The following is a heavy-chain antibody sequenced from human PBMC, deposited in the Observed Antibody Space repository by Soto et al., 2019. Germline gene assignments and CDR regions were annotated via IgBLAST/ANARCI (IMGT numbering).Heavy chain of an antibody. J-gene: IGHJ4*02. V-gene: IGHV1-69*13. CDR3: AREGSGYNF. D-gene: IGHD5-12*01. CDR1: GGSFSNFG. CDR2: IVPVFGRP. Sequence: SVKVSCKASGGSFSNFGISWVRQAPGQGLEWMGGIVPVFGRPNYAQRFRGRLTITADESTSTGYMELTSLRSDDTAVYYCAREGSGYNFWGQGTQVTVSS.